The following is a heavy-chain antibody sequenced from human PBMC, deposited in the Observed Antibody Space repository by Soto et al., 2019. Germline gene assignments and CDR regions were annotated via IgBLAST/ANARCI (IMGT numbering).Heavy chain of an antibody. D-gene: IGHD5-12*01. CDR2: ISYDGNVT. Sequence: QMQLVESGGGVVQPGRSLSLSCAASRFIFNTYAMHWVRQAPGKGLEWVAVISYDGNVTYYADSMKGRFTISRDNSKGPLFLQMNSLRGDDTAVYYCAKTSGGSNYYYYGMDVWGQGTTVTVSS. CDR3: AKTSGGSNYYYYGMDV. CDR1: RFIFNTYA. J-gene: IGHJ6*02. V-gene: IGHV3-30-3*02.